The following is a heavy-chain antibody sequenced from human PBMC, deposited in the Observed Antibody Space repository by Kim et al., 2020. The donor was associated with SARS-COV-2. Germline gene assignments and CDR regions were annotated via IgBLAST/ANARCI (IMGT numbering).Heavy chain of an antibody. V-gene: IGHV4-39*01. D-gene: IGHD3-10*01. CDR3: ARRVRGVIIKSDWFDP. Sequence: SLKSRVTISVDTSKNPFSLKLSSVTAADTAVYYCARRVRGVIIKSDWFDPWGQGTLVTVSS. J-gene: IGHJ5*02.